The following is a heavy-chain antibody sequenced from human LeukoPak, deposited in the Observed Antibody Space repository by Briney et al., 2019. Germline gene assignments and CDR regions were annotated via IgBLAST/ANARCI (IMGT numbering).Heavy chain of an antibody. CDR3: ARDPDSSGWYDY. V-gene: IGHV3-23*01. CDR2: ISGSGGST. Sequence: GGSLRLSCAASGFTFSSYAMSWVRQAPGKGPEWVSAISGSGGSTYYADSVKGRFTISRDNSKNTLYLQMNSLRAEDTAVYYCARDPDSSGWYDYWGQGTLVTVSS. J-gene: IGHJ4*02. CDR1: GFTFSSYA. D-gene: IGHD6-19*01.